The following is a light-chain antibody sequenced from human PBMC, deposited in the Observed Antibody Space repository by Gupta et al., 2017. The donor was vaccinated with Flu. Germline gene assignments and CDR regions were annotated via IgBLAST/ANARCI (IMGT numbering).Light chain of an antibody. J-gene: IGKJ4*01. CDR3: QQYEAYPLT. Sequence: PSTPSASVGDRVTLTCRASQNINSWLAWYQQKPGKAPKFLIYKASSLQSGVPSRFRGSGSGTQFTLTISSLQPDDYATYYCQQYEAYPLTFGGGTKVEI. CDR2: KAS. V-gene: IGKV1-5*03. CDR1: QNINSW.